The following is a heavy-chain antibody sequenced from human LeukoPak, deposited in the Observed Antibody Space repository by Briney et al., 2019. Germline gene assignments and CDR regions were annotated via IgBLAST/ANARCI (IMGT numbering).Heavy chain of an antibody. J-gene: IGHJ4*02. V-gene: IGHV3-30*18. CDR3: AKDFSSSWTTRLDY. CDR2: ISYDGTNK. CDR1: GFTFGSFG. Sequence: GGSLRLSCAASGFTFGSFGMSWVRQAPGKGLEWVAVISYDGTNKFYADSVKGRFTISRDNSKNTLFVQMKSLRAEDTAEYYCAKDFSSSWTTRLDYWGQGTLVTVSS. D-gene: IGHD6-13*01.